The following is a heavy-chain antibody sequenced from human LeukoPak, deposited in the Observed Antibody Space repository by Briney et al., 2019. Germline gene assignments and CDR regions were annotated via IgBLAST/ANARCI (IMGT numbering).Heavy chain of an antibody. Sequence: GGSLRLSCAASGFTLRSYSMNWVRQAPGKELEWVSSISDSDNSMYYANSVKGRFTMSRDNTKNSLYLQMNSLRAEDTAVYYCAREAEEAFDIWGQGTMVTVSS. J-gene: IGHJ3*02. CDR3: AREAEEAFDI. CDR1: GFTLRSYS. CDR2: ISDSDNSM. D-gene: IGHD1-14*01. V-gene: IGHV3-21*01.